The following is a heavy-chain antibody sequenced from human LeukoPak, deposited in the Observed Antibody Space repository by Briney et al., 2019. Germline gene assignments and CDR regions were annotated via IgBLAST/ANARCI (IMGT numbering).Heavy chain of an antibody. CDR1: GYTFTGYY. D-gene: IGHD3-10*01. Sequence: GASVKVSCKASGYTFTGYYMHWVRQAPGQGLEWMGWINPNSGGTNYAQKFQGRVTMTRDTSISTAYMELSRLRSDDTAVYYCARGGYTMVRGDYYGMGVWGQGTTVTVSS. CDR3: ARGGYTMVRGDYYGMGV. CDR2: INPNSGGT. J-gene: IGHJ6*02. V-gene: IGHV1-2*02.